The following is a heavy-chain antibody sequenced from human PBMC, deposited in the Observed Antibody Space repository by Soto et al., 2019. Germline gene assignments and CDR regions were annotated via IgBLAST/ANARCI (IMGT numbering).Heavy chain of an antibody. CDR1: GYTFTSYA. V-gene: IGHV1-3*01. D-gene: IGHD6-13*01. CDR2: INAGNGNT. J-gene: IGHJ5*02. CDR3: ARDHSRSSWYPTWFDP. Sequence: ASVKVSCKASGYTFTSYAMHWVRQAPGQRLEWMGWINAGNGNTKYSQKFQGRVTITRDTSASTAYMELSSLRSEDTAVYYCARDHSRSSWYPTWFDPWGQGTLVTVSS.